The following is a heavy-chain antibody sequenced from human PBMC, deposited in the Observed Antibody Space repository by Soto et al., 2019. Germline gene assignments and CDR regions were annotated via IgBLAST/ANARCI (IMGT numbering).Heavy chain of an antibody. V-gene: IGHV3-23*01. D-gene: IGHD3-9*01. CDR2: ISGSGGST. J-gene: IGHJ3*02. Sequence: GGSLRLSCAASGFTFSSYAMSWVRQAPGKGLEWVSAISGSGGSTYYADSVKGRFTISRDNSKNTLYLQMNSLRAEDTAVYYCAKILRYFDWQQRDAFDIWGQGTMVTVSS. CDR3: AKILRYFDWQQRDAFDI. CDR1: GFTFSSYA.